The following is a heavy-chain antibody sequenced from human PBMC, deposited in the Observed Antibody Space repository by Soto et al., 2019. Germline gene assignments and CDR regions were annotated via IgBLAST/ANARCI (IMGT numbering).Heavy chain of an antibody. J-gene: IGHJ6*02. CDR1: GGSISSSSYY. D-gene: IGHD1-26*01. V-gene: IGHV4-39*01. Sequence: PSETLSLTCTVSGGSISSSSYYWGWIRQPPGKGLEWIGSIYYSGSTYYNPSLKSRVNISVETSKNQFSLKLSSVTAADTAVYYFAGRRGGSSYYYYGMDVWGQGTTVTVSS. CDR3: AGRRGGSSYYYYGMDV. CDR2: IYYSGST.